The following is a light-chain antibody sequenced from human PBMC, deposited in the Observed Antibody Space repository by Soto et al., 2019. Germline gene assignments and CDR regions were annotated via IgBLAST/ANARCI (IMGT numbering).Light chain of an antibody. Sequence: ETVLTQSRGTLSLSPGERATLSCRASQSFSSTYLAWYQQKPGQAPRLLIFDAASRAPGIPDRFIGSGSGTDFTLTISRLEPEDFAVYFCQQYGTSPCTFGQGTKLEIK. CDR2: DAA. J-gene: IGKJ2*02. V-gene: IGKV3-20*01. CDR3: QQYGTSPCT. CDR1: QSFSSTY.